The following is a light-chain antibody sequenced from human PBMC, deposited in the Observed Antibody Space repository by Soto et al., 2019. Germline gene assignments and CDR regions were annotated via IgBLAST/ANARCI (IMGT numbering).Light chain of an antibody. V-gene: IGLV7-43*01. CDR3: LLFYRDAWV. CDR2: STS. J-gene: IGLJ3*02. Sequence: QTVVTQEPSLTVSPGGIVTLTCASSTGAVTSGYYANWFQQKPGQAPRALISSTSNKHSWTPARFSGSLLGGKAALTLSGVQPEDEAEYYCLLFYRDAWVFGGGTKLTVL. CDR1: TGAVTSGYY.